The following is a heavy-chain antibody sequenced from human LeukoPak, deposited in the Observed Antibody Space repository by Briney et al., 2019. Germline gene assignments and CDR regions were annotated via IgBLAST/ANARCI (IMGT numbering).Heavy chain of an antibody. J-gene: IGHJ4*02. CDR1: GFTFSSYW. CDR2: IKQDGSEK. V-gene: IGHV3-7*01. CDR3: ARDPEGYSSGWYRY. D-gene: IGHD6-19*01. Sequence: GGSLRLSCVASGFTFSSYWMTWVRQAPGKGLEWVANIKQDGSEKYYVDSVKGRFTISRDNAKNSLYLQMNSLRAEDTAVYYCARDPEGYSSGWYRYWGQGTLVTVSS.